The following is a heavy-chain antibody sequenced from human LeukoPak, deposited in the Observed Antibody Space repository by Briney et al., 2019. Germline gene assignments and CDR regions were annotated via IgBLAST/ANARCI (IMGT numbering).Heavy chain of an antibody. Sequence: SETLSLTCTVSGGSISSGSYYWGWIRQPPGKGLEWIGSIYYSGSTYYNPSLKSRVTISVDTSKNQFSLKLSSVTAADTAVYYCARVIGYSYGYPVFDYWGQGTLVTVSS. CDR3: ARVIGYSYGYPVFDY. V-gene: IGHV4-39*07. D-gene: IGHD5-18*01. J-gene: IGHJ4*02. CDR1: GGSISSGSYY. CDR2: IYYSGST.